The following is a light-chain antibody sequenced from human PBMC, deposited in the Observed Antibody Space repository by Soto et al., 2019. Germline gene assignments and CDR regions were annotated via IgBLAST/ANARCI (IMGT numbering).Light chain of an antibody. J-gene: IGKJ1*01. CDR3: QQYGRSGT. CDR1: QSVSRTY. CDR2: ATS. V-gene: IGKV3-20*01. Sequence: EIALTQSPGTLSLSPGERATLSCRASQSVSRTYLAWYQQEPVQAPRLLIYATSSRATGIPDRFSGSGSGTDFTLTISRLEPEDFAVYYCQQYGRSGTFGQGTKVDIK.